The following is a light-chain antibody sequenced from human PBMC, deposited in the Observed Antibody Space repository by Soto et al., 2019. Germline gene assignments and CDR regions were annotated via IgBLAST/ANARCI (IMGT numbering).Light chain of an antibody. V-gene: IGKV3-20*01. J-gene: IGKJ4*01. CDR1: QSVSSSY. CDR2: GAS. CDR3: KQYGSSLT. Sequence: EIVLTQSPGTLSFSAGDSATLSCRASQSVSSSYLAWYQQKPGQAPRLLIYGASSRATGIQDRFSGSGSGTESTLTISRLEPEDFAVYYCKQYGSSLTCGGGTKVDIK.